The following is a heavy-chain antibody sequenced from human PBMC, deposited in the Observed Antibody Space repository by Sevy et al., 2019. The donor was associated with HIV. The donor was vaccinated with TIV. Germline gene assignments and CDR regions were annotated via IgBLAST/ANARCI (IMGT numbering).Heavy chain of an antibody. J-gene: IGHJ3*02. Sequence: GGSLRLSCAASGFTFSSYAMSWVRQAPGKGLEWVSAISGSGGSTYYADSVKGRFTISRDNSKNTLYLQMNSLRAEDTAVYYCAKVPVLLWFGEEGGAFDIWGQRTMVTVSS. V-gene: IGHV3-23*01. CDR3: AKVPVLLWFGEEGGAFDI. CDR1: GFTFSSYA. CDR2: ISGSGGST. D-gene: IGHD3-10*01.